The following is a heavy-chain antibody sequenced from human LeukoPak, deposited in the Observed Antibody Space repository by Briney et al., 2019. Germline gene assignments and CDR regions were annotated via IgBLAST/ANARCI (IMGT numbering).Heavy chain of an antibody. CDR2: ISSSGSTI. Sequence: GGYLRLSCAASGFTFSSCEMNWVRQAPGKGLEWVSYISSSGSTIYYADSVKGRFTISRDNAKNSLYLQMNSLRAEDTAVYYCARLMVRGVPFDYWGQGTLVTVSS. V-gene: IGHV3-48*03. CDR1: GFTFSSCE. J-gene: IGHJ4*02. D-gene: IGHD3-10*01. CDR3: ARLMVRGVPFDY.